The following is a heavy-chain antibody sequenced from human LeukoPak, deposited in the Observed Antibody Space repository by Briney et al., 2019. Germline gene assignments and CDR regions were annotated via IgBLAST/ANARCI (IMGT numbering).Heavy chain of an antibody. Sequence: AASVKVSCKASGYTFTGYYMHWVRQAPGQGLEWMGWINPNSGGTNYAQKFQGRVTMTRDTSISTAYMELSRLRSDDTAVYYCASQTYYDYVWGSFAFDIWGQGTMVTVSS. CDR3: ASQTYYDYVWGSFAFDI. J-gene: IGHJ3*02. CDR2: INPNSGGT. V-gene: IGHV1-2*02. D-gene: IGHD3-16*01. CDR1: GYTFTGYY.